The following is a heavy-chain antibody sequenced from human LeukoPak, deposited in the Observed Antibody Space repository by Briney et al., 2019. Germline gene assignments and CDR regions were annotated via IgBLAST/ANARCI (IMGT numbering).Heavy chain of an antibody. CDR1: GFTFSSYA. V-gene: IGHV3-23*01. Sequence: PGGSLRLSCAASGFTFSSYAMSWVRQAPGKGLEWVSAISGSGGSTYYADSVKGRFTISRDNSKNTLYLRMNSLRAEDTAVYCCATGGVGATLDYWGQGTLVTVSS. D-gene: IGHD1-26*01. CDR2: ISGSGGST. CDR3: ATGGVGATLDY. J-gene: IGHJ4*02.